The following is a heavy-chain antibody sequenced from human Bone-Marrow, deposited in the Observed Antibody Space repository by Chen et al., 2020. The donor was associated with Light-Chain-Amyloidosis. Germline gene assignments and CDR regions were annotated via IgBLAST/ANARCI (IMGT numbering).Heavy chain of an antibody. CDR3: ARRREGYNFDY. CDR2: IYPDASDA. V-gene: IGHV5-51*01. D-gene: IGHD5-12*01. Sequence: EVQLEQSGPEVKKPGESLKISCKGSGYTFPNYWIGWVRQLPGKGREWMGAIYPDASDARYSPSLEGRVTISADKSTTPAYRKWGSLKASDTAMYYCARRREGYNFDYWGQGPLVTVSS. CDR1: GYTFPNYW. J-gene: IGHJ4*02.